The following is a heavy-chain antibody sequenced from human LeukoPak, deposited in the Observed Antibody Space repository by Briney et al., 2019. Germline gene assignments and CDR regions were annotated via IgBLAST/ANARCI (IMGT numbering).Heavy chain of an antibody. D-gene: IGHD2-15*01. V-gene: IGHV4-39*01. J-gene: IGHJ4*02. CDR1: GGSIDSRSYY. CDR3: ARRSEFDNTHYHYFDY. Sequence: SETLSLTCTLSGGSIDSRSYYWDWIRQASGKGLEWIGTIYHSGSTDYNPSLKSRVAIFLDTSKNQFSLILHSVAAADTAVYYCARRSEFDNTHYHYFDYWGQGALVTVSS. CDR2: IYHSGST.